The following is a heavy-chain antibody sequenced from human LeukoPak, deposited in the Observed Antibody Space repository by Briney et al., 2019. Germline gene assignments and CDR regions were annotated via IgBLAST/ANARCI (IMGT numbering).Heavy chain of an antibody. V-gene: IGHV3-7*01. CDR2: IKEDGSEK. D-gene: IGHD4/OR15-4a*01. CDR3: ARETEPLDYGDSTNLDY. CDR1: AFTFTNYW. Sequence: TGGSLRLSCAASAFTFTNYWMSWVRQAPGKGLEWVANIKEDGSEKYYVDSVKGRFTISRDNAKNSLYLQMNSLRADDTAVYYCARETEPLDYGDSTNLDYWGQGTLVTVSS. J-gene: IGHJ4*02.